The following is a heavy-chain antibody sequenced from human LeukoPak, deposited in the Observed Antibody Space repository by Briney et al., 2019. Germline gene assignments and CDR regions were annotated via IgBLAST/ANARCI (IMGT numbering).Heavy chain of an antibody. J-gene: IGHJ5*02. CDR2: IYYSGST. CDR3: AREKVPRWFDP. Sequence: PSETLSLTCTVSGGSISSGGYYWSWIRQHPGKGLEWIGYIYYSGSTYYNPSLKSRVTISVDTSKNQFSLKLSSVTAADTAVYYCAREKVPRWFDPWGQGTLVTVSS. D-gene: IGHD1-1*01. CDR1: GGSISSGGYY. V-gene: IGHV4-31*03.